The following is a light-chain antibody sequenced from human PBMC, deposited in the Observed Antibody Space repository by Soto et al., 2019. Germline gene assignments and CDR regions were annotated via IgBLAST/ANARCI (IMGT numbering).Light chain of an antibody. J-gene: IGKJ1*01. Sequence: EIVLTQSPGTLSLSPGERATLSCRASQSVSNNYLAWYQQKPGQAPRLLIYGASTRATGVPARITGSGSGTEFTLTISSLQFDDSAVYYCQQYNNWWTFGQGTKVDIK. CDR2: GAS. CDR3: QQYNNWWT. V-gene: IGKV3-15*01. CDR1: QSVSNN.